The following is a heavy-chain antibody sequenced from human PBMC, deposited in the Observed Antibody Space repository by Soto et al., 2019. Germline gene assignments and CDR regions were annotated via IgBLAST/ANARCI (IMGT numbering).Heavy chain of an antibody. D-gene: IGHD3-3*01. CDR2: INHSGIT. Sequence: SETLSLTCAVYGGSFNNYFWSWIRQPPGKGLEWIGAINHSGITKYNPSLKSRVTISVDTSKNQFSLNLSSVTAADTAVYYCASLADYDFWSGHPSDVWGQGTSVTVSS. V-gene: IGHV4-34*01. J-gene: IGHJ6*02. CDR1: GGSFNNYF. CDR3: ASLADYDFWSGHPSDV.